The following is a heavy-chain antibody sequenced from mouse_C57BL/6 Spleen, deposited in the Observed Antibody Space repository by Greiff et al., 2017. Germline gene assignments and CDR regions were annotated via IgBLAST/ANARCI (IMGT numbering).Heavy chain of an antibody. D-gene: IGHD3-2*02. J-gene: IGHJ3*01. Sequence: VQLQQPGAELVKPGASVKVSCKASGYTFTSYWMHWVKQRPGQGLEWIGRIHPSDSDTNYNQKFKGKATLTVDKSSSTAYMQPSSLTSEDSAVYYCAMDSSGYVWFAYWGQGTLVTVSA. CDR2: IHPSDSDT. CDR1: GYTFTSYW. V-gene: IGHV1-74*01. CDR3: AMDSSGYVWFAY.